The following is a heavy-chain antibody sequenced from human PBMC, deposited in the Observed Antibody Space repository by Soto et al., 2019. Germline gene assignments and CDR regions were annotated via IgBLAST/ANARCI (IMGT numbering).Heavy chain of an antibody. CDR2: ISAYNGNT. CDR3: ASDHYDLLTGPPNVDC. CDR1: GYTFTSYG. J-gene: IGHJ4*02. V-gene: IGHV1-18*04. Sequence: GASVKVSCKASGYTFTSYGISWVRQAPGQGLEWMGWISAYNGNTNYAQKLQGRVTMTTDTSTSTAYMELRSLRSDDTAVYYCASDHYDLLTGPPNVDCCRQGTLVTVCS. D-gene: IGHD3-9*01.